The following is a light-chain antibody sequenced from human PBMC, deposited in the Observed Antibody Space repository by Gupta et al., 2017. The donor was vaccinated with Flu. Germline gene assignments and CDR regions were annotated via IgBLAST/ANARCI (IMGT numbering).Light chain of an antibody. J-gene: IGLJ3*02. V-gene: IGLV3-21*02. CDR3: QVWDSSSDHLWV. CDR1: NIGSKS. Sequence: SYVLTQPPSVSVAPGQTARITCGGNNIGSKSVHWYQQKPGQAPVLVVYDDSDRPSGIPARFSGSNSGNTATLTISTVEAGDEADYYCQVWDSSSDHLWVFGGGTKLTVL. CDR2: DDS.